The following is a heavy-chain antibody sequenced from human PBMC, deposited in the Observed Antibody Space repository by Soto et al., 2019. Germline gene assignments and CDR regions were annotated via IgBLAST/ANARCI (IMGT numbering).Heavy chain of an antibody. D-gene: IGHD3-9*01. CDR1: GYTFTNYY. CDR3: ARDFATLTKDE. Sequence: QVQLVQSGAEVRKPGASMKVSCKASGYTFTNYYLHWVRQAPGQGLEWLAWINPYNGDTVYGQKFLGRVTLTRDTSTTTAYLEMTSLTSADTDTYFCARDFATLTKDEWGQGTLVTVSS. V-gene: IGHV1-2*02. J-gene: IGHJ4*02. CDR2: INPYNGDT.